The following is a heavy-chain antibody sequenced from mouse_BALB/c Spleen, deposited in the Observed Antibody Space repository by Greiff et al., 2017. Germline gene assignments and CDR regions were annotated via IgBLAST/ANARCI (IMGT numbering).Heavy chain of an antibody. CDR2: IWGDGST. CDR1: GFSLTGYG. J-gene: IGHJ4*01. CDR3: ARDRGMGGNYVGAMDY. Sequence: VQLQESGPGLVAPSQSLSITCTVSGFSLTGYGVNWVRQPPGKGLEWLGMIWGDGSTDYNSALKSRLSISKDNSKSQVFLKMNSLQTDDTARYYCARDRGMGGNYVGAMDYWGQGTSVTVSS. V-gene: IGHV2-6-7*01. D-gene: IGHD2-1*01.